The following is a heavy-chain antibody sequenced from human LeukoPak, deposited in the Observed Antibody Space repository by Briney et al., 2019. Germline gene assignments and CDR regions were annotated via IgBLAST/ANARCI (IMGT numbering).Heavy chain of an antibody. CDR3: ARTRTYYDILTGYYKYYYYGMDV. V-gene: IGHV1-8*01. CDR2: MNPNSGNT. CDR1: GYTFTSYD. J-gene: IGHJ6*02. D-gene: IGHD3-9*01. Sequence: ASVKVSCKASGYTFTSYDINWVRQATGQGLEWMGWMNPNSGNTGYAQKFQGRVTMTRNTSISTAYMELSSPRSEDTAVYYCARTRTYYDILTGYYKYYYYGMDVWGQGTTVTVSS.